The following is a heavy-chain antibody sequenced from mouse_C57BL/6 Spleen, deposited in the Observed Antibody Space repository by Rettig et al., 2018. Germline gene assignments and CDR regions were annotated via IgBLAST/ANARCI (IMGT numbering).Heavy chain of an antibody. Sequence: SNNYNPSLKNRISITRDTSKNQFFLKLNSVTTEDTATYYCAREDYGSSPYAMDYWGQGTSVTVSS. CDR2: SN. J-gene: IGHJ4*01. CDR3: AREDYGSSPYAMDY. D-gene: IGHD1-1*01. V-gene: IGHV3-6*01.